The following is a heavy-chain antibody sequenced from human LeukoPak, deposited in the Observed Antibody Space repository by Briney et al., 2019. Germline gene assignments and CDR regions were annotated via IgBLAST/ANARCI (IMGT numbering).Heavy chain of an antibody. CDR1: GFTFDAYA. Sequence: GGSLRLSCAASGFTFDAYAMHWVRQAPGKGLEWVLGVSWNGGGMGYAVSVKGRFTISRDNAKNSLYLQMNSLRDEDTALYYCAKDITGGRSSPYFDSWGQGTLVTVSS. D-gene: IGHD6-6*01. CDR2: VSWNGGGM. CDR3: AKDITGGRSSPYFDS. V-gene: IGHV3-9*01. J-gene: IGHJ4*02.